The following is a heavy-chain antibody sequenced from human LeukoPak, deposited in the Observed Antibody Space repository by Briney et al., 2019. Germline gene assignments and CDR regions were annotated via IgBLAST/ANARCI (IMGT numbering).Heavy chain of an antibody. CDR3: ARYSSSWYTGSFDP. Sequence: ASVKVSCKASGYTFTSYGISWVRQAPGQGLEWMGWISAYNGNTNYAQKLQGRVTMTTDTSTSTAYMELRSLRSDDTAVYYCARYSSSWYTGSFDPWGQGTLVTVSS. V-gene: IGHV1-18*01. CDR1: GYTFTSYG. CDR2: ISAYNGNT. D-gene: IGHD6-13*01. J-gene: IGHJ5*02.